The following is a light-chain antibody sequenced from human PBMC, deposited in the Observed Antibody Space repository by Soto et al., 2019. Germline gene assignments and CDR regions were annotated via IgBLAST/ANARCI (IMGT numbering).Light chain of an antibody. CDR3: QQYGSSPPIT. Sequence: EIVLTQSPGTPSLSPGERATLSCRASQSVSSSYLAWYQQKPGQAPRFLIYGASSRATGIPDRFSGSGSGTDFTLTISRLEPEDFAVYYCQQYGSSPPITFGQGTQLEIK. CDR2: GAS. V-gene: IGKV3-20*01. J-gene: IGKJ5*01. CDR1: QSVSSSY.